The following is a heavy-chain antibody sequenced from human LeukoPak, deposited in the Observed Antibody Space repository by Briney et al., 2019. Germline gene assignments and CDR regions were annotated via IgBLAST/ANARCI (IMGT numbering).Heavy chain of an antibody. D-gene: IGHD3-10*02. V-gene: IGHV1-18*01. CDR2: ISVYNGNT. CDR1: GYTFTSYG. CDR3: ARGGHNYVNNWFDP. Sequence: ASVKVSCKASGYTFTSYGINWVRQAPGQGLEWMGWISVYNGNTNYAQKVQGRVTMTTDTSTSTAYMELRSLRSDDTAVYYCARGGHNYVNNWFDPWGQGTLVTVSS. J-gene: IGHJ5*02.